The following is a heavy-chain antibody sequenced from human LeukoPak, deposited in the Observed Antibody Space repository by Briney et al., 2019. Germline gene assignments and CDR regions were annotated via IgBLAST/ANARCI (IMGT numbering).Heavy chain of an antibody. CDR3: ARVSSGSYLFDY. J-gene: IGHJ4*02. CDR1: GYTFTGYY. CDR2: INPNSGGT. D-gene: IGHD1-26*01. V-gene: IGHV1-2*06. Sequence: ASVKVSCKASGYTFTGYYMHWVRQAPGQGLEWMGRINPNSGGTNYAQKFQGRVTMTRDTSISTAYMELSRLRPDDTAVYYCARVSSGSYLFDYWGQGTLVTVSS.